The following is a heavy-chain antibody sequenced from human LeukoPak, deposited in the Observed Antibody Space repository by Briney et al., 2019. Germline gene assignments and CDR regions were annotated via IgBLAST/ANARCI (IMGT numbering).Heavy chain of an antibody. CDR3: TSLIVGARTGEDY. CDR2: IRSKAYGGTT. D-gene: IGHD1-26*01. CDR1: GFTFGDYA. V-gene: IGHV3-49*04. Sequence: GGSLRLSCTASGFTFGDYAMSWVRQAPGKGLEWVGFIRSKAYGGTTEYAASVKGRFTISRDDSKSIAYLQMNSLKTEDTAVYYCTSLIVGARTGEDYWGQGTLVTVSS. J-gene: IGHJ4*02.